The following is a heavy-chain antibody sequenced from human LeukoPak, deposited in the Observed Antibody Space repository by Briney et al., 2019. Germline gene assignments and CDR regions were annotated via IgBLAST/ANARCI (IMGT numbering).Heavy chain of an antibody. CDR3: VKDPHSSGRYYFDY. CDR1: GFSFSSYA. CDR2: ISSNGGRT. Sequence: GGSLRLSCAASGFSFSSYAMSWVRQAPGKGLEYVSGISSNGGRTYYADSVKGRFTISRDNSKNTMYVQMSTLRVEDTAVYYCVKDPHSSGRYYFDYWGQGTLVTVSS. V-gene: IGHV3-64*05. J-gene: IGHJ4*02. D-gene: IGHD6-19*01.